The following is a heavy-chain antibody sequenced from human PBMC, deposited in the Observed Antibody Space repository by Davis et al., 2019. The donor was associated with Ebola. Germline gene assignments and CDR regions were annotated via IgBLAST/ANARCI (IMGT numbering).Heavy chain of an antibody. Sequence: GGSLRLSCAASGFTFSSYSMNWVRQAPGKGLEWVSSISSSSSYIYYADSVKGRFTISRDNAKNSLYLQMTSLRAEDTAVYYCARVPAATDNYYYYGMDVWGQGTTVTVSS. D-gene: IGHD2-2*01. J-gene: IGHJ6*02. CDR3: ARVPAATDNYYYYGMDV. CDR2: ISSSSSYI. V-gene: IGHV3-21*01. CDR1: GFTFSSYS.